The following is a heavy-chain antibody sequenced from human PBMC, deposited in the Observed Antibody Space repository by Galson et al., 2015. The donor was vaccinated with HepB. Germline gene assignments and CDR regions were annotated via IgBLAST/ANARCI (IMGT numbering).Heavy chain of an antibody. CDR3: ARDDRPSYCGSTSCNVYGADV. CDR2: IWYDGSSK. Sequence: SLRLSCAASGFTFSNYGIHWVRQAPGKGLEWVAVIWYDGSSKYYADSVRGRFTISRDNSKNTVYLQMDSLRAEDTAVYYCARDDRPSYCGSTSCNVYGADVWGQGTTVTVSS. J-gene: IGHJ6*02. V-gene: IGHV3-33*08. CDR1: GFTFSNYG. D-gene: IGHD2-2*01.